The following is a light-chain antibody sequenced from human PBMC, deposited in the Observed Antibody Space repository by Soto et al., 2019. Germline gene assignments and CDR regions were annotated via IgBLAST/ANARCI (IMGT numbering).Light chain of an antibody. CDR1: KLGDKY. J-gene: IGLJ2*01. Sequence: SYELTQPPSVSVSPGQTASITCSGDKLGDKYACWYQQKPGQSPVLVIYQDSKRPSGIPERFSGSNSGNTATLTISGTQAMDEADYYCQAWDSSHVVFGGGTQLT. V-gene: IGLV3-1*01. CDR3: QAWDSSHVV. CDR2: QDS.